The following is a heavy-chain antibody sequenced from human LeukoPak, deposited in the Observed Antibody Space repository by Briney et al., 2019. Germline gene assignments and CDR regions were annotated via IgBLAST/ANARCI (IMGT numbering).Heavy chain of an antibody. CDR1: GGTFSSYA. CDR3: ATSIRFLEWLPPSGYMDV. Sequence: SVKVSCKASGGTFSSYAISWVRQAPGQGLEWMGGIIPIFGTANYAQKFQGRVTITADESTSTAYMELSSLRSEDTAVYYCATSIRFLEWLPPSGYMDVWGKGTTVTVSS. CDR2: IIPIFGTA. J-gene: IGHJ6*03. D-gene: IGHD3-3*01. V-gene: IGHV1-69*13.